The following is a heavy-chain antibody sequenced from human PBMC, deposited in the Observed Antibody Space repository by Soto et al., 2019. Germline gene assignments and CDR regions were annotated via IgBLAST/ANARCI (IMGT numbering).Heavy chain of an antibody. D-gene: IGHD2-2*01. CDR2: INPDSDNT. CDR3: ARDRRYCTTTSCYPPALFPYGMDV. J-gene: IGHJ6*02. V-gene: IGHV1-8*01. Sequence: ASVKVSCKTSGYTFTNYDINWVRQAAGQGLEWMGWINPDSDNTGYAQKFQGRVTMTRDTSISTAYMELNSLRSEDTAVYYCARDRRYCTTTSCYPPALFPYGMDVWGQGTTVTVS. CDR1: GYTFTNYD.